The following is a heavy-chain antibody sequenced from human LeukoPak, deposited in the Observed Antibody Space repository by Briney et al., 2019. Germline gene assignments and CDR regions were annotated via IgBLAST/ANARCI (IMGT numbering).Heavy chain of an antibody. CDR3: ARASVLPY. J-gene: IGHJ4*01. D-gene: IGHD3-10*01. CDR2: IKQDGTEV. Sequence: GGSLRLSCAASGFTYSDYWMTWVRQAPGKGLEWVANIKQDGTEVHYVDSVKGRFTISRDNTKNSLYLQMNSLRAEDTAVYYCARASVLPYWGHGTLVTVSS. V-gene: IGHV3-7*01. CDR1: GFTYSDYW.